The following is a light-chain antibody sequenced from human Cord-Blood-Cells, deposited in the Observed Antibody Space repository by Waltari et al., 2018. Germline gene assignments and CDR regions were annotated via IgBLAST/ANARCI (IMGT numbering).Light chain of an antibody. CDR1: VLAKKY. J-gene: IGLJ1*01. CDR3: YAAADNNLYV. CDR2: KDS. Sequence: SYELTQPSSVSVSPGQTARITCSGDVLAKKYARWFQQKPGQAPVLVIYKDSERPSGMPERFSGSSSGITVTLTISGAQVEDEADYYCYAAADNNLYVFGTGTKVTVL. V-gene: IGLV3-27*01.